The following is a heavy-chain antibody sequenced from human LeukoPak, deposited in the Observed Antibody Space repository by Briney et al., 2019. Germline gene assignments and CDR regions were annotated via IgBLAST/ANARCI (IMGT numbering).Heavy chain of an antibody. CDR1: GYTFTSYD. D-gene: IGHD3-3*01. V-gene: IGHV1-8*01. J-gene: IGHJ4*02. CDR2: MNPNSGNT. CDR3: ARGLTYYDFWSGYYNDDGYYFDY. Sequence: ASVKVSCKASGYTFTSYDINWVRQAIGQGLEWMGWMNPNSGNTGYAQKFQGRVTMTRNTSISTAYMELSSLRSEDTAVYYCARGLTYYDFWSGYYNDDGYYFDYWGQGTLVTVSS.